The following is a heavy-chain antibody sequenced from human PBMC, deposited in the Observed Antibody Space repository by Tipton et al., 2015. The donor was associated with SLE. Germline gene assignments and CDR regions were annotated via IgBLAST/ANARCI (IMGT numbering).Heavy chain of an antibody. Sequence: TLSLTCTVSGGSISDSRWWSWVRQSPGKGLEGIGEIFHSGVTNYNPSLKSRLTLSVDMSENQFSLRLSSVTAADTAVYYCGRGSQSMNQQLVYWGQGTLVIVSS. CDR2: IFHSGVT. CDR1: GGSISDSRW. V-gene: IGHV4-4*02. D-gene: IGHD2-21*01. CDR3: GRGSQSMNQQLVY. J-gene: IGHJ4*02.